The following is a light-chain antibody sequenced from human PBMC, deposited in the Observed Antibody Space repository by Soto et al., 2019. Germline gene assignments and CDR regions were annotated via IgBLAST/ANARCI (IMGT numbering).Light chain of an antibody. V-gene: IGLV2-14*01. CDR3: SSYTNSSTD. J-gene: IGLJ1*01. CDR2: EVS. CDR1: SRDIGGYNY. Sequence: QSALTQPASVSGSPGQSITISCTGTSRDIGGYNYVSWYQQHPGHAPKLMIYEVSNRPSRVSSRFSGSKSGNTASLTISGLQAEDEGDYYCSSYTNSSTDFGTGTKGTVL.